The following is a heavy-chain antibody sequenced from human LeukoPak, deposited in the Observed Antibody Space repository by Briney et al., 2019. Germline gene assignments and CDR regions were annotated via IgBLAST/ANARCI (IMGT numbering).Heavy chain of an antibody. CDR3: ARADIVVVPAAIQPSYFDY. Sequence: SETLSLTCTVSGGSISSSSYYWGWIRQPPGKGLEWIGSIYYSGSTYYNPSLKSRVTISVDTSKNQFSLKLSSVTAADTAVYYCARADIVVVPAAIQPSYFDYWGQGTLVTVSS. D-gene: IGHD2-2*02. J-gene: IGHJ4*02. CDR1: GGSISSSSYY. CDR2: IYYSGST. V-gene: IGHV4-39*07.